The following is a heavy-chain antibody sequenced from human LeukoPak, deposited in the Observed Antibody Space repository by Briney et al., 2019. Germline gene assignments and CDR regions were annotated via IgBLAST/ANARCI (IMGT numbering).Heavy chain of an antibody. CDR1: GFTITDYS. V-gene: IGHV3-21*01. D-gene: IGHD1-7*01. Sequence: PGGSLRLSCVVSGFTITDYSMNWVRQAPGKGLEWVASISFYADSVKGRFTISRDDAKNSVYLQMNSLRAEDTAVYYCARANWNYPQGYYYMDVWGKGTTVTVSS. J-gene: IGHJ6*03. CDR3: ARANWNYPQGYYYMDV. CDR2: IS.